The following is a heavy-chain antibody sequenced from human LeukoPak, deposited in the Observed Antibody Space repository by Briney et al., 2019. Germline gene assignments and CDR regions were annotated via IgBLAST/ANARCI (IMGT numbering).Heavy chain of an antibody. D-gene: IGHD6-6*01. Sequence: GGSLRLSCAASGFTFDDYAMHWVRQAPGKGLEWVSLISGDGGSTYYADSVKGRFTISRDNSKNSLYLQMNSLRTEDTALYYCAKGGFGIAANNWFDPWGQGTLVTVSS. CDR1: GFTFDDYA. CDR2: ISGDGGST. V-gene: IGHV3-43*02. CDR3: AKGGFGIAANNWFDP. J-gene: IGHJ5*02.